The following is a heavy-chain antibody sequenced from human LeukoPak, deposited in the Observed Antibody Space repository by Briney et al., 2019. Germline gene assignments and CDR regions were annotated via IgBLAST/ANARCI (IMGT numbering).Heavy chain of an antibody. Sequence: SQTLSLICTVSGGSISSGSYYWSWIRQPAGKGLEWIGRIYTSGSTNYNPSLKSRVTISVDTSKNQFSLKLSSVTAADTAVYYCAEGISFDYWGQGTLVTVSS. CDR3: AEGISFDY. V-gene: IGHV4-61*02. D-gene: IGHD2/OR15-2a*01. CDR2: IYTSGST. J-gene: IGHJ4*02. CDR1: GGSISSGSYY.